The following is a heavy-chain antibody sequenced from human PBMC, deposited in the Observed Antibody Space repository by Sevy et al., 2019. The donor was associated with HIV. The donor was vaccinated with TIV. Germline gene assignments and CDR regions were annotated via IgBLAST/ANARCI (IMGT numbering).Heavy chain of an antibody. CDR2: TYYRSKWYN. Sequence: SQTLSLTCAISGDSVSSNSAAWNWIRQSPSRGLEWLARTYYRSKWYNDYAVSVKSRITINPDTSKNQFYLQLNSVTPEDTAGYYCARDHSPLGDWFDLWGQGTLVTVSS. V-gene: IGHV6-1*01. D-gene: IGHD3-16*01. CDR1: GDSVSSNSAA. CDR3: ARDHSPLGDWFDL. J-gene: IGHJ5*02.